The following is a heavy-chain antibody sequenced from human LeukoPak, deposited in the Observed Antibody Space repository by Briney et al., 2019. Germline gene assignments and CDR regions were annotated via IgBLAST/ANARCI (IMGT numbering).Heavy chain of an antibody. D-gene: IGHD2-2*01. CDR1: GFTFSSYS. CDR2: ISSSSSYI. J-gene: IGHJ6*02. Sequence: GGSLRLSCAASGFTFSSYSMNWVRQAPGKGLEWVSSISSSSSYIYYADSVKGRFTISRDNAKNSLYLQMNSLRAEDTAVYYCARRTMGYCSSTSCYQLAYYYYYGMDVWGQGTTVTVSS. V-gene: IGHV3-21*01. CDR3: ARRTMGYCSSTSCYQLAYYYYYGMDV.